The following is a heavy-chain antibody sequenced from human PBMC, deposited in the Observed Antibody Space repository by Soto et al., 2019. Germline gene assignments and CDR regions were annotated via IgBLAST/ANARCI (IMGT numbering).Heavy chain of an antibody. CDR2: ISGSGGST. J-gene: IGHJ3*02. CDR3: AKVGYYDSSGYDPLAFDI. D-gene: IGHD3-22*01. CDR1: VFTFSSYA. Sequence: GESLKISCAASVFTFSSYAMSWVRQAPGKGLEWVSAISGSGGSTYYADSVKGRFTISRDNSRNTLYLQMNSLRAEDTAVYYCAKVGYYDSSGYDPLAFDIWGQGTMVTVSS. V-gene: IGHV3-23*01.